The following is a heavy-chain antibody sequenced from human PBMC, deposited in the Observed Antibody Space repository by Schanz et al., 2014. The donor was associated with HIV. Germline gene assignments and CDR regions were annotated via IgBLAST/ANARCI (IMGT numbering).Heavy chain of an antibody. CDR1: GFDFGVYG. V-gene: IGHV3-33*05. CDR3: ARQGLRFSFWLDY. Sequence: QVQLVESGGGVVQPGGSLRLSCAASGFDFGVYGMHWVRQAPGKGPEWVAVISYDGVNKHFADSVKGRFTISRDNSKNTLYLQMNNLRAEDTAVYGCARQGLRFSFWLDYWGQGTPVTVS. D-gene: IGHD4-17*01. CDR2: ISYDGVNK. J-gene: IGHJ4*02.